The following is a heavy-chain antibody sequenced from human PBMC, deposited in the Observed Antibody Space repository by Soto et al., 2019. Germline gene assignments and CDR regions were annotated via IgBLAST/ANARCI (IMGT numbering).Heavy chain of an antibody. CDR1: GFTFGDYA. V-gene: IGHV3-49*04. Sequence: GESLNISCTASGFTFGDYAMSWVRQAPGKGLEWVGFIRSKAYGGTTEYAASVKGRFTISRDDSKSIAYLQMNSLKTEDTAVYYCTRGPFVGGSYYYYYGMDVWGQGTTVTVSS. J-gene: IGHJ6*02. D-gene: IGHD1-26*01. CDR3: TRGPFVGGSYYYYYGMDV. CDR2: IRSKAYGGTT.